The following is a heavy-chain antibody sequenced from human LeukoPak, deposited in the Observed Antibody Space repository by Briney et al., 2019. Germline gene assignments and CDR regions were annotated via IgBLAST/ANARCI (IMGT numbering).Heavy chain of an antibody. CDR1: GFTFSNFW. CDR2: IKQDGSEN. J-gene: IGHJ4*02. CDR3: AREDILTGYVADLDY. Sequence: GGSLRLSCAASGFTFSNFWMSWVRQAPGRGLEWVANIKQDGSENYYVDSVRGRFTISRDNAKKSLYLQMNSLRAEDTAVYYCAREDILTGYVADLDYWGQGTEVTVSS. D-gene: IGHD3-9*01. V-gene: IGHV3-7*01.